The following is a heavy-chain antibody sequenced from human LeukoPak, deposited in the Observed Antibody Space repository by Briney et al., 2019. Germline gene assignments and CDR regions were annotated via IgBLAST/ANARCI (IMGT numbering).Heavy chain of an antibody. J-gene: IGHJ3*02. CDR3: AGYYHGGAAFDI. CDR1: GFTFSSYE. V-gene: IGHV3-48*03. Sequence: GGSLRLSCAASGFTFSSYEMNWVPNSPGKGLECVSYISSSGSTIYYADAVKGRFTISRDNAKNSLYLQMNSLRAEDTAVYYCAGYYHGGAAFDIWGQGTMVTVSS. CDR2: ISSSGSTI. D-gene: IGHD3-22*01.